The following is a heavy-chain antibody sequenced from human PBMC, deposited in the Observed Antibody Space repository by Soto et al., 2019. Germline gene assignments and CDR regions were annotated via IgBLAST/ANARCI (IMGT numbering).Heavy chain of an antibody. CDR1: GGSISSGGYY. J-gene: IGHJ4*02. CDR2: IYYSGST. V-gene: IGHV4-31*03. CDR3: ARGSPGPVFTQLDY. Sequence: QVQLQESSQGLVKPSQTLSLTCTVSGGSISSGGYYWSWIRQHPGKGLEWIGYIYYSGSTYYNPSLKSRVTISVDTSKNQFSLKLSSVTAADTAVYYCARGSPGPVFTQLDYWGQGTLVTVSS.